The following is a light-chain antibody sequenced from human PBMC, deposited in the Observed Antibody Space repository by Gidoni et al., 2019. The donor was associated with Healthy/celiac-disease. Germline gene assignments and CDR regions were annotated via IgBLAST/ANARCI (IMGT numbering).Light chain of an antibody. V-gene: IGKV3-20*01. CDR3: QQHGSCLWT. CDR2: GAS. Sequence: EIVLTQSPGTLSLSPVERATLSCRASQSVLSSNFAGYQQKPGQPPRRLIYGASCRATGIPARFSGSGGGTEFSLLTSSLQPADFVVYYCQQHGSCLWTFGQGTKVEIK. J-gene: IGKJ1*01. CDR1: QSVLSSN.